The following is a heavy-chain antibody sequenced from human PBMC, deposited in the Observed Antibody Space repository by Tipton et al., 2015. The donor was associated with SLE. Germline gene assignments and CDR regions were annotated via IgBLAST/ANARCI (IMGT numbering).Heavy chain of an antibody. CDR2: INWNGGST. CDR3: ARDLWQEGPAFIAAAGAPHY. D-gene: IGHD6-13*01. Sequence: QLVQSGGGVVRPGGSLRLSCAASGFTFDDYGMSWVRQAPGKGLEWVSGINWNGGSTGYADSVKGRFTISRDNAKNSLYLQMNSLRAEDTALYYCARDLWQEGPAFIAAAGAPHYWGQGTLVTVSS. J-gene: IGHJ4*02. CDR1: GFTFDDYG. V-gene: IGHV3-20*04.